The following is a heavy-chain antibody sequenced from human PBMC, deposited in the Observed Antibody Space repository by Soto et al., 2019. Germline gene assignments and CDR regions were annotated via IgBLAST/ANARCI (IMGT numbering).Heavy chain of an antibody. Sequence: ETLSLTCTVSGGSISSSSYYWGWIRQPPGKGLEWIGSIYYSGSTYYNPSLKSRVTISVDTSKNQFSLKLSSVTAADTAVYYCARGPWGYGSGSYYNGGMDVWGQGTTVTVSS. CDR3: ARGPWGYGSGSYYNGGMDV. J-gene: IGHJ6*02. D-gene: IGHD3-10*01. V-gene: IGHV4-39*01. CDR1: GGSISSSSYY. CDR2: IYYSGST.